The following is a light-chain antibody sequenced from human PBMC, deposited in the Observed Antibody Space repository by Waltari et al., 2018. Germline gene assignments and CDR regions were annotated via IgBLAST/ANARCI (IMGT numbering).Light chain of an antibody. V-gene: IGLV3-19*01. Sequence: SAELAQDPAVSVALGQTIRITCQGDSLRTSFASWYQLKPGQAPLLVIYGKDKRPSGIPDRISGYSSGTTSSLTITETQAEDEADYYCSSRNGRADQVVFAGGTKVTVL. J-gene: IGLJ3*02. CDR2: GKD. CDR3: SSRNGRADQVV. CDR1: SLRTSF.